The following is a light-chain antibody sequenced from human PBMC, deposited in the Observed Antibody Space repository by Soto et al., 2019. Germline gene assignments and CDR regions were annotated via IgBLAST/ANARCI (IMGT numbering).Light chain of an antibody. CDR1: QSVGTY. CDR3: QQRYNWPNT. V-gene: IGKV3-11*01. CDR2: DAS. Sequence: EIVLTQSPATLSLSPGERATLSCRASQSVGTYLAWYQHNPGQAPRLLIYDASNRATGIPARFSGSGSGIDFTLTISSPEPEDFAVYYCQQRYNWPNTFGQGTKLEIK. J-gene: IGKJ2*01.